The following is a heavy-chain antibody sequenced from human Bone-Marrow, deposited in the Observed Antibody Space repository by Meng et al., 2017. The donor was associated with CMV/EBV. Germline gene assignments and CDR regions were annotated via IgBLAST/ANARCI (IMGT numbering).Heavy chain of an antibody. CDR3: ARRIAARPNAFDI. D-gene: IGHD6-6*01. V-gene: IGHV3-21*01. Sequence: GGSLRLSCAASGFTFSSYSMNWVRQAPGKGLEWVSSISSSSSYIYYADSVKGRFTISRDNAKNSLYLQMNSLRAADTAVYYCARRIAARPNAFDIWGQGTMVTVSS. J-gene: IGHJ3*02. CDR1: GFTFSSYS. CDR2: ISSSSSYI.